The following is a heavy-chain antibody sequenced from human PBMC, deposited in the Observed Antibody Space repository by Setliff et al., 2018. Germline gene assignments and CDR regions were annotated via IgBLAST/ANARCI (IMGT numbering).Heavy chain of an antibody. CDR3: ARGSGTYASSSRVFHY. CDR1: GDTFSSYG. Sequence: SVKVSCKASGDTFSSYGISWVRQAPGQGLEWMGGTIPMFGSTSYAQKFQGRVTIITDESTSTAYMELSSLRSEDTAVYYCARGSGTYASSSRVFHYWGQGTLVTVSS. D-gene: IGHD6-6*01. CDR2: TIPMFGST. V-gene: IGHV1-69*05. J-gene: IGHJ4*02.